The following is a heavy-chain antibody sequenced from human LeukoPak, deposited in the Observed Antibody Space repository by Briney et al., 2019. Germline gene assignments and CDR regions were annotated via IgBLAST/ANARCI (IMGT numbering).Heavy chain of an antibody. J-gene: IGHJ4*02. CDR2: IYYSGST. D-gene: IGHD6-13*01. V-gene: IGHV4-39*01. Sequence: SETLSLTCTVSGGSISSSSYYWGWFRQPPGKGLEWIGSIYYSGSTYYNPSLKSRVTISVDTSKNQFSLKLSSVTAADTAVYYCATGVLYSSSWYYFDYWGQGTLVTVSS. CDR1: GGSISSSSYY. CDR3: ATGVLYSSSWYYFDY.